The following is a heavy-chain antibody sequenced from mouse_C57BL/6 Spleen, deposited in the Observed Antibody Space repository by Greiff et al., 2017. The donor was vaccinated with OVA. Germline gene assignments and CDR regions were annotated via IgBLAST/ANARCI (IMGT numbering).Heavy chain of an antibody. Sequence: QVQLQQPGAELVMPGASVKLSCKASGYTFTSYWMHWVKQRPGQGLEWIGEIDPSDSYTNYNQKFKGKSTLTVDNSSSTAYMQLSSLTSEDSAVYYCARRDSNYVDYWGQGTTLTVSS. V-gene: IGHV1-69*01. J-gene: IGHJ2*01. D-gene: IGHD2-5*01. CDR1: GYTFTSYW. CDR2: IDPSDSYT. CDR3: ARRDSNYVDY.